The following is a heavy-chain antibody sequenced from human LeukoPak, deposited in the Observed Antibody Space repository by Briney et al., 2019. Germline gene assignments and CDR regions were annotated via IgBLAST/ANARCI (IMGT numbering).Heavy chain of an antibody. CDR2: INPNSGGT. D-gene: IGHD3-22*01. Sequence: ASVKVSCKASGYTFTGYYMHWVRQAPGQGLEWMGWINPNSGGTNYAQKFQGRVTMTRDTSISTAYMELSRLRSDDTAVYYCARDDSVTMIPNPYYMDVWGKGTTVTVSS. V-gene: IGHV1-2*02. CDR1: GYTFTGYY. CDR3: ARDDSVTMIPNPYYMDV. J-gene: IGHJ6*03.